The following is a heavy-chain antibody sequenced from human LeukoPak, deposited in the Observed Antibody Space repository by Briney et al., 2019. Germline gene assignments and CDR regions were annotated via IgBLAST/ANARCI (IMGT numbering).Heavy chain of an antibody. J-gene: IGHJ4*02. CDR3: ARRADYYDSGAYYN. V-gene: IGHV1-8*01. Sequence: ASVKVSCKTSGYTFTNYDINWVRQATGQGLEWMGWVNPYSGNTGYAQKFQGRVTMTRDTSINTAYMELNSLTSEDTAVYYCARRADYYDSGAYYNWGQGTLVTVSS. D-gene: IGHD3-22*01. CDR1: GYTFTNYD. CDR2: VNPYSGNT.